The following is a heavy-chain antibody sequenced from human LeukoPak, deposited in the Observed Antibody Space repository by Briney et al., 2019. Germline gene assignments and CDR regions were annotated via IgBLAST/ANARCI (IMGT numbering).Heavy chain of an antibody. D-gene: IGHD2-8*01. Sequence: GGSLRLSCAASGFTFSSYAMSWVRQAPGKGLEWVSAISGSGGSTYYADSVKGRFTISRDDSKNTLYLQMNSLRAEDTAVYYCATYCTNGVCLNNDAFDIWGQGTMVTVSS. CDR3: ATYCTNGVCLNNDAFDI. CDR1: GFTFSSYA. CDR2: ISGSGGST. V-gene: IGHV3-23*01. J-gene: IGHJ3*02.